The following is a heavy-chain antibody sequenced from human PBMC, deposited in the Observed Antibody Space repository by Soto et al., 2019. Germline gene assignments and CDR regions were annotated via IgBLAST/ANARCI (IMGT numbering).Heavy chain of an antibody. CDR1: GGTLSSYA. CDR3: ASDGSERAADY. J-gene: IGHJ4*02. CDR2: ISPLFGPT. Sequence: QEPLVQSGAEVKKPGSSVKVSCKAPGGTLSSYAINWVRQAPGQGLEWMGGISPLFGPTDPAQKFQGRVTITADESTSTAYMELSSLRSEDTAVYYCASDGSERAADYWGQGTLVTVSS. D-gene: IGHD3-10*01. V-gene: IGHV1-69*01.